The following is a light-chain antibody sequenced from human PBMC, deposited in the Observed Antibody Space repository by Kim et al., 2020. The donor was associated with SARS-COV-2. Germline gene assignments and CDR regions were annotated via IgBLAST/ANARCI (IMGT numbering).Light chain of an antibody. J-gene: IGLJ3*02. V-gene: IGLV1-51*01. CDR1: SSNIGNNY. Sequence: PGQKVTISCTGSSSNIGNNYVAWYQQHPGTAPKLRIYDNNKRPSGIPDRFSGSKSGTSATLGITGLQTGDEADYYCGTWDSSLSAVFGGGTKLTVL. CDR2: DNN. CDR3: GTWDSSLSAV.